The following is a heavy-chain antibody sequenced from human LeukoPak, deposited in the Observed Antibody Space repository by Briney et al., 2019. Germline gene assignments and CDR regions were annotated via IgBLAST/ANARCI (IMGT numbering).Heavy chain of an antibody. D-gene: IGHD6-19*01. Sequence: ASVKVSCKASGHSFTSCDINWVRQATGQGLEWMGWMNPNSGNTGYGQSFQGRITMTRDISIGTAYMELSNLTSEDTAIYYCTRGSSGRRDNWGQGTLVTVSA. V-gene: IGHV1-8*01. CDR3: TRGSSGRRDN. J-gene: IGHJ4*02. CDR1: GHSFTSCD. CDR2: MNPNSGNT.